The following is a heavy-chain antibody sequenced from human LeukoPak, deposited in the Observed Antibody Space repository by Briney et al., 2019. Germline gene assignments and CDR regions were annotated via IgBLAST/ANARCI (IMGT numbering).Heavy chain of an antibody. Sequence: PSETLSLTCTVSGGPISSYYWSWIRQPPGKGLEWIGYIYYSGSTYYNPSLKSRVTISVDTSKNQFSLKLSSVTAADTAVYYCARDSVDTAMGTYYYGMDVWGQGTTVTVSS. D-gene: IGHD5-18*01. CDR3: ARDSVDTAMGTYYYGMDV. CDR2: IYYSGST. CDR1: GGPISSYY. J-gene: IGHJ6*02. V-gene: IGHV4-30-4*01.